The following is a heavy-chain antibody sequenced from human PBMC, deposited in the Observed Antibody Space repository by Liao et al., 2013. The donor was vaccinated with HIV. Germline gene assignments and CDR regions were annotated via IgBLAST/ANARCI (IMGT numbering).Heavy chain of an antibody. Sequence: QVQLQQWGAGLLKPSETLSLTCAVYGGSFSGNHWSWIRQPPGKGLEWIGEINHSGSTNYNPSLKSRVTISVDTSKNQFSLKLSSVTAADTAVYYCARVRVIRPNWFDPWGQGTLVTVSS. CDR2: INHSGST. CDR3: ARVRVIRPNWFDP. D-gene: IGHD3-16*02. CDR1: GGSFSGNH. V-gene: IGHV4-34*01. J-gene: IGHJ5*02.